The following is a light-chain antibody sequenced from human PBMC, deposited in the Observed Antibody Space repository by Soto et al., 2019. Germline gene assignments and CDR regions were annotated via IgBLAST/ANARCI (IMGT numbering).Light chain of an antibody. CDR1: QSVSSN. CDR2: GAS. J-gene: IGKJ5*01. CDR3: QQYNNWPLLT. V-gene: IGKV3-15*01. Sequence: EIVMTQSPATLSVSPGERATLSCRASQSVSSNLAWYQQKPGQAPRLLIYGASTRATGIPARFSGSGSGTEFTLTISSLQSEDFAVYYCQQYNNWPLLTFGQGTRLE.